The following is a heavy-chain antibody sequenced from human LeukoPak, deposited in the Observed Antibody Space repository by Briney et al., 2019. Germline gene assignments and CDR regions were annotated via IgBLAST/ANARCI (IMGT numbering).Heavy chain of an antibody. CDR2: INHSGST. Sequence: SETLSLTCAVYGGSFSCYYWSWIRQPPGKGLGWIGEINHSGSTNYNPSLKSRVTISVDTSKNQFSLKLSSVTAADTAVYYCARKGGDSSGYYCDYWGQGTLVTVSS. CDR3: ARKGGDSSGYYCDY. D-gene: IGHD3-22*01. CDR1: GGSFSCYY. J-gene: IGHJ4*02. V-gene: IGHV4-34*01.